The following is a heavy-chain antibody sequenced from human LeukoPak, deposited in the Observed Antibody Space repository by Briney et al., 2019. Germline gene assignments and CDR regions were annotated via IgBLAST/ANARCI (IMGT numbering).Heavy chain of an antibody. Sequence: GGSLRLSCAASGFTFSSYAMSWVHQAPGKGLEWVSAISGSGGSTYYADSVKGRFTISRDNSKNTLYLQMNSLRAEDTAVYYCAKARYSSGWYYFDYWGQGTLVTVSS. V-gene: IGHV3-23*01. CDR1: GFTFSSYA. J-gene: IGHJ4*02. D-gene: IGHD6-19*01. CDR2: ISGSGGST. CDR3: AKARYSSGWYYFDY.